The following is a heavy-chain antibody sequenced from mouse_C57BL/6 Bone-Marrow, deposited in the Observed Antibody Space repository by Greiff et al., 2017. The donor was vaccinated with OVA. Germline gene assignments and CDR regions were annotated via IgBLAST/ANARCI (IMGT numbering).Heavy chain of an antibody. V-gene: IGHV1-64*01. CDR1: GYTFTSYW. CDR2: IHPNSGST. CDR3: ARRNYGGGFAY. Sequence: QVQLQQPGAELVKPGASVKLSCKASGYTFTSYWMHWVKQRPGQGLEWIGMIHPNSGSTNYNEKFKSKATLTVDKSSSTAYMQRSSLTSEDSAVYYCARRNYGGGFAYWGQGTLVTVSA. J-gene: IGHJ3*01. D-gene: IGHD1-1*02.